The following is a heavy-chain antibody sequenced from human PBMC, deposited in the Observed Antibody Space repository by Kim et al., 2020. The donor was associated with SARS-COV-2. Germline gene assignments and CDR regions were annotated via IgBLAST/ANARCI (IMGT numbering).Heavy chain of an antibody. D-gene: IGHD3-10*01. CDR2: INPSGGST. CDR1: GYTFTSYY. V-gene: IGHV1-46*01. Sequence: ASVKVSCKASGYTFTSYYMHWVRQAPGQGLEWMGIINPSGGSTSYAQKFQGRVTMTRDTSTSTVYMELSSLRSEDTAVYYCARDKLGITMVRGLFDYWGQGTLVTVSS. J-gene: IGHJ4*02. CDR3: ARDKLGITMVRGLFDY.